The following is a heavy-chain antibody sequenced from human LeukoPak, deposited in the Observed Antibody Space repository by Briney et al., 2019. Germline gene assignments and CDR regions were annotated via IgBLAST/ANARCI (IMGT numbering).Heavy chain of an antibody. V-gene: IGHV4-39*07. D-gene: IGHD1-26*01. CDR1: GGSISSSSDY. CDR3: ARLVGAPNWFDP. Sequence: PSETLSLTCTVSGGSISSSSDYWAWIRQPPGKGLEWIGSIYYSGSTYYNPSLKSRVTISVDTSKNQFSLKLSSVTATDTAVFYCARLVGAPNWFDPWGQGTLVTVSS. J-gene: IGHJ5*02. CDR2: IYYSGST.